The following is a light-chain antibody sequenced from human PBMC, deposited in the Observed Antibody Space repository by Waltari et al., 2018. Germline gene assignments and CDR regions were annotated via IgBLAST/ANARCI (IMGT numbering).Light chain of an antibody. Sequence: IVLTQSPATLSLSPGERATLSCRASQSISSYLAWYQQKPGQAPRLLICDGANRATGIPARVSGSWSKTDFPLTIASLEPEDSAVYYCQQSYHWPRTFGQGTKVEIK. CDR2: DGA. CDR1: QSISSY. J-gene: IGKJ1*01. CDR3: QQSYHWPRT. V-gene: IGKV3-11*01.